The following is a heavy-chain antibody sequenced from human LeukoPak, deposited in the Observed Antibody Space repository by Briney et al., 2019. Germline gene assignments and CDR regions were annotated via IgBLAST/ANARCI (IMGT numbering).Heavy chain of an antibody. Sequence: GGSLRLSCAASGFTFSDSGMHWVRQTPGKGLEWVAVIASYGGNEYYADSVKGRFTISRDNSKNTLYLQMNSLRAEDTAMYYCARGVGEPYYSGDNWFDPWGQGTLVTVSS. D-gene: IGHD1-26*01. J-gene: IGHJ5*02. CDR1: GFTFSDSG. V-gene: IGHV3-30*03. CDR3: ARGVGEPYYSGDNWFDP. CDR2: IASYGGNE.